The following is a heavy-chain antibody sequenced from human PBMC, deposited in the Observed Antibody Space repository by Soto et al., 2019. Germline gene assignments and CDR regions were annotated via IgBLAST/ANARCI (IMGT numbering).Heavy chain of an antibody. D-gene: IGHD6-6*01. CDR2: ISYDGSNK. J-gene: IGHJ4*02. V-gene: IGHV3-30*18. CDR3: AKDIVSSSLDY. CDR1: GFTFSSYG. Sequence: QVQLVESGGGVVQPGRSLRLSCAASGFTFSSYGMHWVRQAPGKGLEWVAVISYDGSNKYYADSVKGRFTISRDNSKNTLYLQMNSLRAEDKAVYYCAKDIVSSSLDYWGQGTLVTVSS.